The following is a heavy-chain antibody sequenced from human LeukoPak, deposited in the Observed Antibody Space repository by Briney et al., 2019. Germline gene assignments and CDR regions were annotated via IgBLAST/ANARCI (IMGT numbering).Heavy chain of an antibody. V-gene: IGHV1-69*04. CDR3: ARSRGYSYGPLDY. CDR2: IIPILDIG. Sequence: SVKVSCKASGYTFTSYAMNWVRQAPGQGLEWMGRIIPILDIGNYAQKFQGRVTITADKSTSTAYMELSSLRSEDTAVYYCARSRGYSYGPLDYWGQGTLVTVSS. D-gene: IGHD5-18*01. J-gene: IGHJ4*02. CDR1: GYTFTSYA.